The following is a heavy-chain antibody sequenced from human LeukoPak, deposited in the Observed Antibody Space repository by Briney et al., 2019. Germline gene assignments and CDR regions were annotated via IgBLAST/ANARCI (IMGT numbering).Heavy chain of an antibody. Sequence: VASVKVSCKASGGTFSSYAISWVRQAPGQGLEWMGGIIPIFGTANYAQKFQGRVTITADESTSTAYMELSSLRSEDTAVYYCAREPDYGGRLVGDIWGQGTMVTVSS. CDR3: AREPDYGGRLVGDI. J-gene: IGHJ3*02. CDR2: IIPIFGTA. CDR1: GGTFSSYA. V-gene: IGHV1-69*13. D-gene: IGHD4-23*01.